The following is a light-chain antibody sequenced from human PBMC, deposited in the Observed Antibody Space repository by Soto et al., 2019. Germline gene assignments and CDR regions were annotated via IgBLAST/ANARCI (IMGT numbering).Light chain of an antibody. V-gene: IGKV1-5*01. J-gene: IGKJ5*01. Sequence: DIQMTQSPSTLSASVGRRLTTTCRASQSISSWLAWYQQKPGKAPKLLIYDASSLESGVPSRFSVSGSGTDFTFTISSLKNEDIATYYCQQYDNLPFDFGQGTRLEIK. CDR3: QQYDNLPFD. CDR2: DAS. CDR1: QSISSW.